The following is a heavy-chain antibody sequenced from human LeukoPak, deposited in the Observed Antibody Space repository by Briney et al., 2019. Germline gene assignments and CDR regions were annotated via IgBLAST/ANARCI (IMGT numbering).Heavy chain of an antibody. D-gene: IGHD6-13*01. CDR2: IYYSGST. CDR1: GGSISSSSYY. CDR3: ARATQYHYSSSWYAFDYYYYMDV. J-gene: IGHJ6*03. Sequence: SETLSLTCTVSGGSISSSSYYWGWIRQPPGKGLEWIGSIYYSGSTYYNPSLKSRVTISVDTSKNQFSLKLSSVTAADTAVYYCARATQYHYSSSWYAFDYYYYMDVWGKGTTVTVSS. V-gene: IGHV4-39*07.